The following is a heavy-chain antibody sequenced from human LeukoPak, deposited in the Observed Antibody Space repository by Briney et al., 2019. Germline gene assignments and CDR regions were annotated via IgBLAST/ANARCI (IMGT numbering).Heavy chain of an antibody. Sequence: SETLSLTCIVSGGSLSDSFWSWIRQPPGKGLEWIGYIYYSGSTNYSPALKSRATILLDTSKNQFPLKLSSVTAADAAVYYCARHGDCGDTDAFYIWREGIMIAASS. CDR3: ARHGDCGDTDAFYI. D-gene: IGHD2-21*01. CDR2: IYYSGST. J-gene: IGHJ3*02. V-gene: IGHV4-59*08. CDR1: GGSLSDSF.